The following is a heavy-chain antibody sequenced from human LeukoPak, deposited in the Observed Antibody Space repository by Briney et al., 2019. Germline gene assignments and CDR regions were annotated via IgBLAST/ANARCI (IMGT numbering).Heavy chain of an antibody. CDR3: ARAPKITMVRGVIQDWFDP. Sequence: GSSVTVSCKASGGTFSSYAISWVRQAPGQGLEWMGRIIPILGIANYAQKFQGRVTITADKSTSTAYMELSSLRSEDTAVYYCARAPKITMVRGVIQDWFDPWGQGTLVTVSS. V-gene: IGHV1-69*04. J-gene: IGHJ5*02. D-gene: IGHD3-10*01. CDR1: GGTFSSYA. CDR2: IIPILGIA.